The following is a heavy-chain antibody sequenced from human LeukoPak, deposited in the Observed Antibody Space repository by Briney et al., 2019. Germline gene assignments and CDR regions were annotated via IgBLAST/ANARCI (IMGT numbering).Heavy chain of an antibody. D-gene: IGHD3-3*01. CDR2: IWYDGSNK. CDR3: AKGDYDFWSGYFDY. J-gene: IGHJ4*02. V-gene: IGHV3-33*06. CDR1: GFTFSSYG. Sequence: GGSLRLSCAASGFTFSSYGMHWVRQAPGKGLEWVAVIWYDGSNKYYADSVKSRFTISRDNSKNTLYLQMNSLRAEDTAVYYCAKGDYDFWSGYFDYWGQGTLVTVSS.